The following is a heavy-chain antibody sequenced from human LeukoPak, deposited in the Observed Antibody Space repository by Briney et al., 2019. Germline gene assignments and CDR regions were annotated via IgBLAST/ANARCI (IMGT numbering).Heavy chain of an antibody. Sequence: ASVKVSCKASGGTFSSYGISWVRQAPGQGLEWMGWISAYNGNTNYAQKLQGRVTMTTDTSTSTAYMELRSLRSDDTAAYYCARDWEYCSSTSCFRYNWFDPWGQGTLVTVSS. CDR1: GGTFSSYG. CDR2: ISAYNGNT. V-gene: IGHV1-18*01. D-gene: IGHD2-2*01. CDR3: ARDWEYCSSTSCFRYNWFDP. J-gene: IGHJ5*02.